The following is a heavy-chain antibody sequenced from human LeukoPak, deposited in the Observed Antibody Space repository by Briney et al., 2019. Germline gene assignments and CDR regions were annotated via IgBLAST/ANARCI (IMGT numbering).Heavy chain of an antibody. CDR1: GGSISSYY. D-gene: IGHD3-10*01. V-gene: IGHV4-34*01. CDR3: ARGRARGVYDY. J-gene: IGHJ4*02. Sequence: SETLSLTCTVSGGSISSYYWGWIRQPPGKGLEWIGEINHSGSTNYNPSLKSRVTISVDTSKNQFSLKLSSVTAADTAVYYCARGRARGVYDYWGQGTLVTVSS. CDR2: INHSGST.